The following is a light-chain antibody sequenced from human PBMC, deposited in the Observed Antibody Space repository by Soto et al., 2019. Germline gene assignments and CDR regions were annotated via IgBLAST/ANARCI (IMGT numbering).Light chain of an antibody. CDR3: MQALQTLHT. CDR2: LGS. J-gene: IGKJ2*01. V-gene: IGKV2-28*01. Sequence: DIVMTQSPLSLPVTPGEPASISCRSSQSLLHSNGYNYLDWYLQKPGQSPQLLIYLGSNRSSGVPDRFSGSGSGTDFTLKISRVEAEDVGVYYCMQALQTLHTFGQGTKVDIK. CDR1: QSLLHSNGYNY.